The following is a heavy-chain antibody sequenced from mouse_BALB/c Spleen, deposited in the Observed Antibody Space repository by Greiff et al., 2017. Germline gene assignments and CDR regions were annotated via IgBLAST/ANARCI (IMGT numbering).Heavy chain of an antibody. CDR3: ARHKAGTYYFDY. CDR1: GFTFSSYT. J-gene: IGHJ2*01. CDR2: ISNGGGST. V-gene: IGHV5-12-2*01. D-gene: IGHD4-1*01. Sequence: EVQVVESGGGLVQPGGSLKLSCAASGFTFSSYTMSWVRQTPEKRLEWVAYISNGGGSTYYPDTVKGRFTISSDNAKNTLYLQMSSLKSEDTAMYYCARHKAGTYYFDYWGQGTTLTVSS.